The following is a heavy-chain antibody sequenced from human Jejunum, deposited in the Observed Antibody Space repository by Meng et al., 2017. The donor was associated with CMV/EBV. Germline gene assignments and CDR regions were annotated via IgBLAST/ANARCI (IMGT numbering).Heavy chain of an antibody. CDR3: ARGSIFVSFDS. D-gene: IGHD3-3*01. Sequence: QVQPQESRPGRVKPSQTLFRACSVSVGSKGCGEYCLSWIRQPPGKGLEWIGYIDDTGSTYYNPSLMSRVDISLGTSRNHFSLTLSAVTAEDTAVYFCARGSIFVSFDSWGQGTLVTVSS. CDR2: IDDTGST. V-gene: IGHV4-30-4*08. J-gene: IGHJ4*02. CDR1: VGSKGCGEYC.